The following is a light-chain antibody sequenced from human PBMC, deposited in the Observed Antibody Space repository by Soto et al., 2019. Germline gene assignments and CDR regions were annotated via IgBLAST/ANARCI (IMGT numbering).Light chain of an antibody. CDR3: QQYHNLPPIT. CDR2: GAS. Sequence: EIVMTQSAATLSVSPGERATLSCRASQSVSTTLAWYQPKPGQGPRILKFGASIRAIGIPARFSGSGSGTDFTLTIRSLQPEDFAVYFRQQYHNLPPITFGQGTRLEI. V-gene: IGKV3-15*01. CDR1: QSVSTT. J-gene: IGKJ5*01.